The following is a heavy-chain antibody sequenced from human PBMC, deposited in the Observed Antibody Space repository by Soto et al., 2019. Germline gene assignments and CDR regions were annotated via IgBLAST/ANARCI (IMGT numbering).Heavy chain of an antibody. CDR1: GYTFTSCF. CDR3: ARESSSAHDY. D-gene: IGHD6-6*01. CDR2: INPSGGSP. J-gene: IGHJ4*02. Sequence: QVQLVQSGAEVKKPGASVKVSCKASGYTFTSCFMHWVRQAPGQGLEWVGIINPSGGSPTYAQNFQGRVTMTTDTSTSTVYMDLSSLRSEDTGMYYCARESSSAHDYWGQGTLVTVSS. V-gene: IGHV1-46*01.